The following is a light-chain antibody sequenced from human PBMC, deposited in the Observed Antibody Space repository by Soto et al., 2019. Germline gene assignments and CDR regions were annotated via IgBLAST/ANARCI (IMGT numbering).Light chain of an antibody. CDR1: QSVISNY. CDR2: AAS. Sequence: EVVLTQSPGTVSLSPGERVTLSCRASQSVISNYLAWYQQRTGQAPRLLLYAASSRATGIPDRFSGSASGTDFTLSISSLEPEDFAVYYGQQYGSSLTWTFGQGTKVEMK. V-gene: IGKV3-20*01. CDR3: QQYGSSLTWT. J-gene: IGKJ1*01.